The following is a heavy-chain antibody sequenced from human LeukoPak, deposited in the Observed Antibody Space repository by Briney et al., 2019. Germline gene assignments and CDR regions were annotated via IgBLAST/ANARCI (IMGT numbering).Heavy chain of an antibody. Sequence: GGSLRLSCAASGFTFSSYAMSWVRQAPGKGLEWVSAISGSGGSTYYADSVKGRFTISRDNSKNTLYLQMNSLRAEDTAVYYCAKDFYSSSYYYYMDVWGKGTTVTVSS. V-gene: IGHV3-23*01. J-gene: IGHJ6*03. D-gene: IGHD6-13*01. CDR3: AKDFYSSSYYYYMDV. CDR1: GFTFSSYA. CDR2: ISGSGGST.